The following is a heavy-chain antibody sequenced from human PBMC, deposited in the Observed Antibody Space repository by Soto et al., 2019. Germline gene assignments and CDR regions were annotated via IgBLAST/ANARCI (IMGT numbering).Heavy chain of an antibody. D-gene: IGHD2-15*01. CDR2: ISSSSSYI. J-gene: IGHJ4*02. V-gene: IGHV3-21*01. CDR1: GFTFSSYS. CDR3: ARDRVPDCSGGSCYHY. Sequence: EVQLVESGGGLVKPGGSLRLSCAASGFTFSSYSMNWVRQAPGKGLEWVSSISSSSSYIYYADSVKGRFTISRDNAKNSLYLQMNSLRAEDTAVYYCARDRVPDCSGGSCYHYWGQGTLVTVSS.